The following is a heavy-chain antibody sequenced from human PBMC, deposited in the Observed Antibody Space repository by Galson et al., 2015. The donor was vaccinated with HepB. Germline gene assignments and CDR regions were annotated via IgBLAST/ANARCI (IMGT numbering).Heavy chain of an antibody. Sequence: SLRLSCAASGFTFSSYAMSWVRQAPGKGLEWVSAISGSGGSTYYADSVKGRFTISRDNSKNTLYLQMNSLRAEDTAVYYCAKDRGAMIVVVTYFDYWGQGTLVTVSS. CDR1: GFTFSSYA. J-gene: IGHJ4*02. CDR3: AKDRGAMIVVVTYFDY. D-gene: IGHD3-22*01. V-gene: IGHV3-23*01. CDR2: ISGSGGST.